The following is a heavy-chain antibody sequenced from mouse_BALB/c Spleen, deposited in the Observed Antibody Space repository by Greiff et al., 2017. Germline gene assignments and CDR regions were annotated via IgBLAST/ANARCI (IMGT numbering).Heavy chain of an antibody. V-gene: IGHV1S127*01. CDR2: IDPSSSET. Sequence: QVQLQQSGPELVRPGASVTMSCKASGYTFTSCWMHWVQQRPGQGLEWIGMIDPSSSETRLNQKFKDKATLNVDYTSNTAYMQLSSLTSEDSAVYYCSRSHYYYAMDYWGQGTSVTVSS. J-gene: IGHJ4*01. D-gene: IGHD2-13*01. CDR1: GYTFTSCW. CDR3: SRSHYYYAMDY.